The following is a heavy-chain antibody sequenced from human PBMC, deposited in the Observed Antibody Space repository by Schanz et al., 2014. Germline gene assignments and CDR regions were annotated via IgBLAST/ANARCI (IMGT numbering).Heavy chain of an antibody. V-gene: IGHV1-69*04. Sequence: QLQLVHSGAEVKKPGSSVKVSCKASGGTFSSFGINWVRQAPGQGLEWMGSIIPSLGLAKYEQKFQDKVTITADTSTTTAYMELSGLRSEDTAVYYCARDRLECGAECYSVEVFEIWGQGTLVTVSS. CDR2: IIPSLGLA. CDR1: GGTFSSFG. J-gene: IGHJ4*02. D-gene: IGHD2-21*01. CDR3: ARDRLECGAECYSVEVFEI.